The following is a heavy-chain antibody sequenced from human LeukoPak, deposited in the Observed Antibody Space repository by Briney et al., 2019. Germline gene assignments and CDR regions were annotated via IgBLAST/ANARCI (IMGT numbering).Heavy chain of an antibody. CDR2: IYPGDSDT. D-gene: IGHD6-13*01. CDR1: GYSFTTYW. J-gene: IGHJ4*02. Sequence: PGESLKISCKGSGYSFTTYWVGWLRQMPGKGLECMGIIYPGDSDTRYSPSFQGQVTISADKSTSTAYLRWSSLKASDTAMYYCARPGSGYSSSLGDWGQGTLVIVSS. V-gene: IGHV5-51*01. CDR3: ARPGSGYSSSLGD.